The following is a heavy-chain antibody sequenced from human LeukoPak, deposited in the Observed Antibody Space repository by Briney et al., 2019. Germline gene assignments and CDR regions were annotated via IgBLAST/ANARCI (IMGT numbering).Heavy chain of an antibody. Sequence: GRSLRLSCAASGFTFSGYCMHWVRQAPGKGLEWVALVSYDGSNKKYADSVKGRFTIYRDNSKNMLYLEMNSLRAEDTAVYYCAKRGGADRGTYAIDSWGQGTLVTVSS. CDR2: VSYDGSNK. D-gene: IGHD3-16*01. CDR1: GFTFSGYC. J-gene: IGHJ4*02. CDR3: AKRGGADRGTYAIDS. V-gene: IGHV3-30*18.